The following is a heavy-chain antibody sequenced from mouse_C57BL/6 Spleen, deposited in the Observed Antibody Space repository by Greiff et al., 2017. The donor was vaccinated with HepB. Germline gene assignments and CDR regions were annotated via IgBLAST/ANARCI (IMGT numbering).Heavy chain of an antibody. CDR1: GYAFTNYL. J-gene: IGHJ3*01. CDR2: INPGSGGT. CDR3: ARLRGFAY. V-gene: IGHV1-54*01. Sequence: QVQLQQSGAELVRPGTSVKVSYKASGYAFTNYLIEWVKQRPGQGLEWIGVINPGSGGTNYNEKFKGKATLTADKSSSTAYMQLSSLTSEDSAAYFCARLRGFAYWGQGTLVTVSA. D-gene: IGHD1-1*01.